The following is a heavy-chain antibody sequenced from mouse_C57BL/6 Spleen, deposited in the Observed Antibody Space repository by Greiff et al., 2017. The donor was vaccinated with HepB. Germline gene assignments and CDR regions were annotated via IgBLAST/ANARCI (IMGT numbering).Heavy chain of an antibody. D-gene: IGHD2-1*01. Sequence: VQLQQSGAELARPGASVKMSCKASGYTFTSYTMHWVNQRPGQGLEWIGYINPSSGYTKYNQKFKDKATLTADKSSSTAYMQLSSLTSEDSAVYYCARSESGNYESLFAYWGQGTLVTVSA. J-gene: IGHJ3*01. CDR1: GYTFTSYT. V-gene: IGHV1-4*01. CDR3: ARSESGNYESLFAY. CDR2: INPSSGYT.